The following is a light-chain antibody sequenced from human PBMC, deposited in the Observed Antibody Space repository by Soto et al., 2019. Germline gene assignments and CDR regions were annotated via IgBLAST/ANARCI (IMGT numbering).Light chain of an antibody. V-gene: IGKV3-11*01. Sequence: LTQSPATLSLSPGERATLSYRASQSVSTYLAWYQQKPGQAPRLLIYDASNRATGIPARFSGSGSGTDFTLTISSLEPEDFAFYYCQQRSNWPLTFGGGTKVEI. CDR1: QSVSTY. J-gene: IGKJ4*01. CDR2: DAS. CDR3: QQRSNWPLT.